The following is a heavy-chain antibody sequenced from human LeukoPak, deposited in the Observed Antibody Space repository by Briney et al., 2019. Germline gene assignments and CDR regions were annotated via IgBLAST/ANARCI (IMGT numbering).Heavy chain of an antibody. CDR2: IIPIFGTA. Sequence: VASVKVSCKASGGTFSSYAISWVRQAPGQGLEWVGVIIPIFGTANYAQKFQGRVTITADESTSTAYMELSSLRSEDTAVYYCARDTGDIVVVPAAYWGQGTLVTVSS. CDR3: ARDTGDIVVVPAAY. J-gene: IGHJ4*02. V-gene: IGHV1-69*01. D-gene: IGHD2-2*01. CDR1: GGTFSSYA.